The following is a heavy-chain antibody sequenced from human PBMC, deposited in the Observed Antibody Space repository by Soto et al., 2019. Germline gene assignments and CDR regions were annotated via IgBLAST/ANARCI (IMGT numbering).Heavy chain of an antibody. V-gene: IGHV1-69*06. Sequence: SVKVSCKASGGTFSSYAISWVRQAPGQGLEWMGGIIPIFGTANYAQKFQGRVTITADKSTSTAYMELSSLRSEDTAVYYCASESVEMATITGYWGQGTLVTVSS. D-gene: IGHD5-12*01. CDR3: ASESVEMATITGY. CDR1: GGTFSSYA. J-gene: IGHJ4*02. CDR2: IIPIFGTA.